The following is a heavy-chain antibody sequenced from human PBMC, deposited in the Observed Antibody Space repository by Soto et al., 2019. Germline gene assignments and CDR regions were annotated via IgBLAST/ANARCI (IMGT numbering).Heavy chain of an antibody. D-gene: IGHD2-15*01. CDR2: IYYSGST. Sequence: SETLSLTCTVSGGSISNYYWSWIRQPPGKGLEWIGYIYYSGSTNYNPSLQSRVTISIDTSKKQFSLRLSSVTAADTAVYYCARVVNCSGGSCYLPALFDYWGRGTLVTVSS. J-gene: IGHJ4*02. V-gene: IGHV4-59*01. CDR1: GGSISNYY. CDR3: ARVVNCSGGSCYLPALFDY.